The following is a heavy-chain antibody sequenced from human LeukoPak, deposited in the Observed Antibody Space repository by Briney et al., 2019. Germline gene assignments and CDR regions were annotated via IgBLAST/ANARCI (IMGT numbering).Heavy chain of an antibody. D-gene: IGHD6-19*01. CDR3: ARGQWLSGFDY. CDR2: LSYDGGNE. CDR1: GFTFSSYA. J-gene: IGHJ4*02. Sequence: GSLRLSCAASGFTFSSYAMHWVRQAPGKGLEWVAVLSYDGGNEYYADSVKGRFTISRDNSKNSLYLQMNSLRAEDTAVYYCARGQWLSGFDYWGQGTLVTLSS. V-gene: IGHV3-30-3*01.